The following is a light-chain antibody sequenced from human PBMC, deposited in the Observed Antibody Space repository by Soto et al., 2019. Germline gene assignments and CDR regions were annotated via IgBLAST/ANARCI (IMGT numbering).Light chain of an antibody. CDR2: EVS. CDR1: SSDVGGYNY. V-gene: IGLV2-14*01. Sequence: QSALTQPASVSGSPGQSITISCTGTSSDVGGYNYVSWYQQHPGKAPKLMISEVSNRPSGVSNRFSGSKSGNTASLTISGRQAEDEADYYCSSYTSSSTLLVFGGGTKLTVL. CDR3: SSYTSSSTLLV. J-gene: IGLJ2*01.